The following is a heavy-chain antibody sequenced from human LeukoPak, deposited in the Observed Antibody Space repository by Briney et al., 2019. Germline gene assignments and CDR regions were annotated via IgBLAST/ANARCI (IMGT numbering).Heavy chain of an antibody. CDR3: ARRKNVLRYFDWLYDY. V-gene: IGHV3-20*04. D-gene: IGHD3-9*01. CDR1: GFTFDDYG. Sequence: TGGFLRLSCAASGFTFDDYGMSWVRQAPGKGLEWVSGINWNGGSTGYADSVKGRFTISRDNAKNSLYLQMNSLRAEDTALYYCARRKNVLRYFDWLYDYWGQGTLVTVSS. CDR2: INWNGGST. J-gene: IGHJ4*02.